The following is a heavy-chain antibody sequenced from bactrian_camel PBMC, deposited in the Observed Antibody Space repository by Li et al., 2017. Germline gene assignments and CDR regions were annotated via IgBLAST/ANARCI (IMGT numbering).Heavy chain of an antibody. D-gene: IGHD5*01. Sequence: HVQLVESGGGSVQAGGSLTLSCAASGYTYDRQCIGWFRQVAGKQREGVARIDRDGIATYADSVKGRFTISKDNAKNTLYLQLNSLKTEDTATYYCATVFPLPYGLGVYVYWGQGTQVTVS. CDR1: GYTYDRQC. CDR3: ATVFPLPYGLGVYVY. CDR2: IDRDGIA. J-gene: IGHJ4*01. V-gene: IGHV3S63*01.